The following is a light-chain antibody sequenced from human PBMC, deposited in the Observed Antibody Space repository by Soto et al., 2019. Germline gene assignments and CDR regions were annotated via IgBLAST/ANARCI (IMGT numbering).Light chain of an antibody. CDR1: QSISSY. Sequence: DIQMSQSQSSLPASLGDRATITRRASQSISSYLNWYQETTGKAPKLLIYAASSLQSGVPSRFSGRGSGTDFTLTISSLQPEDVVTYCCQQSYSTPITFGQGTRLDIK. J-gene: IGKJ5*01. CDR2: AAS. V-gene: IGKV1-39*01. CDR3: QQSYSTPIT.